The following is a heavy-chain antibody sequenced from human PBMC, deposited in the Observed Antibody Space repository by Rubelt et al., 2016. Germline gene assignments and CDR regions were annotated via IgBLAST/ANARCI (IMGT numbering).Heavy chain of an antibody. V-gene: IGHV6-1*01. D-gene: IGHD1-20*01. CDR2: TYSRSRWYT. J-gene: IGHJ5*01. CDR1: GDSVSSNSAI. CDR3: ASGYNWNPT. Sequence: QVQLQQSGPGLVRPSQTLSLTCAISGDSVSSNSAIWNWIRQSPSRGLEWLGRTYSRSRWYTDYALSLKGRITITPDTSKNQFALHLNSRTPEDTAVYYCASGYNWNPTWGQGTLVTVSS.